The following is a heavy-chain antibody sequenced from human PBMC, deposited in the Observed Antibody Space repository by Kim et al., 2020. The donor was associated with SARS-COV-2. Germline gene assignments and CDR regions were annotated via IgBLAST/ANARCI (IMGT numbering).Heavy chain of an antibody. V-gene: IGHV3-53*05. J-gene: IGHJ4*02. CDR2: LYIGGNR. CDR1: GFIVSTNY. Sequence: GGSLRLSCAASGFIVSTNYMSWVRQAPGKGLEWVSVLYIGGNRYYANSVRGRFTISRDSSKNTLYLQMSSLRTEDTAVYYCARSKQWLFDFWGQGTLVTVSS. CDR3: ARSKQWLFDF. D-gene: IGHD6-19*01.